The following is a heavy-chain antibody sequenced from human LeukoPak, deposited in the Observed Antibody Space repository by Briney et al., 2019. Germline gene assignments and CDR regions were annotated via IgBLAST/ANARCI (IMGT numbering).Heavy chain of an antibody. CDR1: GGSISSYY. CDR2: IYYSGST. J-gene: IGHJ4*02. V-gene: IGHV4-59*08. D-gene: IGHD3-10*01. CDR3: ARADYYGSGSLIVDY. Sequence: NPSETLSLTCTVSGGSISSYYWSWIRQPPGKGLEWIGYIYYSGSTNYNPSLKSRVTISVDTSKNQFSLKLSSVTAADTAVYYCARADYYGSGSLIVDYWGQGTLVTVSS.